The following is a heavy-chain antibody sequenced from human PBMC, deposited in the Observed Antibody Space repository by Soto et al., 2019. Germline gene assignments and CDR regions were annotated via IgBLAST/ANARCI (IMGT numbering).Heavy chain of an antibody. CDR2: ISYDGSDK. Sequence: QVQLVESGGGVVQPGRSLRLSCAASGFTFSSSGMHWVRQAPGKGLEWVAVISYDGSDKYYTDSVKGRFTISRDNSHNILYLQMNSLRAEETAVYYCAKGLSVMQLWLMDAYWGQGTLVTVSS. J-gene: IGHJ4*02. CDR1: GFTFSSSG. CDR3: AKGLSVMQLWLMDAY. D-gene: IGHD5-18*01. V-gene: IGHV3-30*18.